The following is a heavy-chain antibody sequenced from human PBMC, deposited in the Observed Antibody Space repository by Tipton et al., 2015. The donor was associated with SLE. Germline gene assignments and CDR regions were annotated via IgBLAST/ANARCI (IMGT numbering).Heavy chain of an antibody. CDR1: GYSFTSYW. J-gene: IGHJ4*02. D-gene: IGHD5-24*01. Sequence: QSGAEVKKPGESLKISCKGSGYSFTSYWIGWVRQMPGKGLEWMGRIDPSDSYTNYSPSFQGHVTISADKSVSTAYVQWSSLKASDTAMYYCATGGDGYNFPYWGQGTLVTVSS. CDR2: IDPSDSYT. V-gene: IGHV5-10-1*01. CDR3: ATGGDGYNFPY.